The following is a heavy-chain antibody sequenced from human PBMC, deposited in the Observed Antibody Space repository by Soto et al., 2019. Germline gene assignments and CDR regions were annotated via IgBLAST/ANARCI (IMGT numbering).Heavy chain of an antibody. V-gene: IGHV3-48*02. CDR1: GFNFSDYE. D-gene: IGHD3-16*01. CDR3: ARGAWGSIPEARGIDV. Sequence: EVHLVESGGGSVQPGGSLRLSCAASGFNFSDYEMNWVRQSPGRGPEWVSYISGSSGAIYYADSVKGRFTISRDNAKNSLFLQMSSLRDEDTAVYVCARGAWGSIPEARGIDVWGHGTTVIVSS. J-gene: IGHJ6*02. CDR2: ISGSSGAI.